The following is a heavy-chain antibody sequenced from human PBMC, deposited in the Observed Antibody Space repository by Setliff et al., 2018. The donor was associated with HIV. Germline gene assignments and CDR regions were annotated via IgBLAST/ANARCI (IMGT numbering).Heavy chain of an antibody. J-gene: IGHJ5*02. CDR3: ARDLGINPQGWFDP. CDR1: GYTFTTYA. Sequence: ASVKVSCKASGYTFTTYAMHWVRQAPGQRLERMGWINAGNGNTKYSQKFQGRVTMTTDTSTSTAYMELRSLRSDDTAVYYCARDLGINPQGWFDPWGQGTLVTVSS. V-gene: IGHV1-3*01. CDR2: INAGNGNT. D-gene: IGHD3-16*01.